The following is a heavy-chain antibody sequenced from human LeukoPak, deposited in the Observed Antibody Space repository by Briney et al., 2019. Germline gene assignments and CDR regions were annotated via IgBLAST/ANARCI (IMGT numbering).Heavy chain of an antibody. J-gene: IGHJ4*02. V-gene: IGHV3-30*04. D-gene: IGHD2-2*01. CDR1: GFTFRSHA. CDR3: ARDSLYCSSTSCPIDY. CDR2: ISYDGSNK. Sequence: GGSLRLSCAASGFTFRSHAMHWVRQAPGKGLEWVAVISYDGSNKYHADSVKGRFTISRDNSKNTLYLQMNSLRAEDTAVYYCARDSLYCSSTSCPIDYWGQGTLVTVSS.